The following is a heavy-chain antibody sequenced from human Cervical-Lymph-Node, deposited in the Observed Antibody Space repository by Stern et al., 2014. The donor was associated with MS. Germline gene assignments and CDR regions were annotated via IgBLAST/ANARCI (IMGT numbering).Heavy chain of an antibody. V-gene: IGHV1-69*09. D-gene: IGHD6-25*01. J-gene: IGHJ4*02. CDR2: IVPIVGET. Sequence: VQLEESGAEVKKPGSSVKVSCQASGGTFTNFAINWVRQAPGQGLEWVGRIVPIVGETHYAQKFQGRVTLSADTSTDTAYLDLSSLRSEDTAVYYCARTWSSGSTLPDYWGQGTLVTVSS. CDR1: GGTFTNFA. CDR3: ARTWSSGSTLPDY.